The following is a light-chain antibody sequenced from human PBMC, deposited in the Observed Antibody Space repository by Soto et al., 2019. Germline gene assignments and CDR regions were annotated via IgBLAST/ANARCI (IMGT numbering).Light chain of an antibody. Sequence: EIVMTQSPATLSVSPGERATLSCRASQSVSSNLAWYQQKPGQAPRLLIHGASTRATGIPARFSGSGSGTEFTLTISSLQAEDFAFYSCQQYNDWPWAFGPGNKVEIK. J-gene: IGKJ1*01. V-gene: IGKV3-15*01. CDR1: QSVSSN. CDR2: GAS. CDR3: QQYNDWPWA.